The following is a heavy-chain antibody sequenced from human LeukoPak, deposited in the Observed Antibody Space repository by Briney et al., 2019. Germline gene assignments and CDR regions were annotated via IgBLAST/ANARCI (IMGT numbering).Heavy chain of an antibody. V-gene: IGHV3-30*18. Sequence: GRSLRLSCAASGFSFDDYVMDWVRQAPGKGLEWVAGISYDGNNKYYADSVKGRFTISRDNPKNTLYLQMNSLRVEDTAIYFCAKVWRDDHISGSYRGLDHWGQGTLVSVSS. J-gene: IGHJ4*02. D-gene: IGHD3-16*02. CDR1: GFSFDDYV. CDR2: ISYDGNNK. CDR3: AKVWRDDHISGSYRGLDH.